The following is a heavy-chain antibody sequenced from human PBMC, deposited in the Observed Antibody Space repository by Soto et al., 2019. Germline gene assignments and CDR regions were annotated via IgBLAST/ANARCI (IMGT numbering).Heavy chain of an antibody. J-gene: IGHJ4*02. CDR3: ARDFITFGGVIAHATFDY. D-gene: IGHD3-16*02. CDR2: IKQDGSEK. V-gene: IGHV3-7*01. Sequence: EVQLVESGGGLVQPGGSLRLSCAASGFTFSSYWMSWVRQAPGKGLEWVANIKQDGSEKYYVDSVKGRFTISRDNAKNSLYLQMNSLRAEDTAVYYCARDFITFGGVIAHATFDYWGQGTLVTVSS. CDR1: GFTFSSYW.